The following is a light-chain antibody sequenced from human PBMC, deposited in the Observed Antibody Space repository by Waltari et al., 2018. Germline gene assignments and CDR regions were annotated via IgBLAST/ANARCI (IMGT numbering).Light chain of an antibody. CDR3: QHYLRLPVT. Sequence: EIVLTQSPGTLSLSPGESATLSCRTSQSVTRALAWYQQKPGQAPRLLSYGASNRATGLPDRFSGSGSGTDFSLTISSLEPEDFAVYYCQHYLRLPVTFGQGTKVEVK. J-gene: IGKJ1*01. CDR2: GAS. CDR1: QSVTRA. V-gene: IGKV3-20*01.